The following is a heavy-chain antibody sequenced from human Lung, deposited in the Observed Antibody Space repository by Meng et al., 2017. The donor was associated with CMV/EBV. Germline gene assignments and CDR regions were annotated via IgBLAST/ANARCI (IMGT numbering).Heavy chain of an antibody. V-gene: IGHV4-34*01. CDR1: GGSLGDYF. D-gene: IGHD3-16*01. CDR2: IDHSGST. Sequence: SXTLSLXCTVYGGSLGDYFCTWIRQPPGKWLEWIGEIDHSGSTKYNPSLKSRATISDDASKNQLSLKLGSLTAADTAVYYCARMIMNNYDYHFAMDVWGQGXSVTVSS. CDR3: ARMIMNNYDYHFAMDV. J-gene: IGHJ6*02.